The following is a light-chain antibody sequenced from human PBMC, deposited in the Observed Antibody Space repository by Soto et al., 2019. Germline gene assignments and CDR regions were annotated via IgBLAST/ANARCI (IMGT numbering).Light chain of an antibody. CDR2: VNN. CDR3: QSYDSSLNCWV. V-gene: IGLV1-40*01. J-gene: IGLJ3*02. CDR1: SSNIGAGYD. Sequence: QSVLTQPPSVSGAPGQRVTISCTGSSSNIGAGYDVHWYHQLPGTAPRLLIYVNNKRPSGVPDRFSGSKSGTSASLAITGLQAEDEGDYYGQSYDSSLNCWVFGGGTKLTVL.